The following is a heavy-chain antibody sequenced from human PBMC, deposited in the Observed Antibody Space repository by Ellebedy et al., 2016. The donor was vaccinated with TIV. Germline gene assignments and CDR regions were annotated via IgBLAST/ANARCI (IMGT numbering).Heavy chain of an antibody. CDR2: ISSSSATI. D-gene: IGHD6-13*01. CDR3: ARGAQQLIGNWFDP. V-gene: IGHV3-48*04. Sequence: GGSLRLXCAASGFSFNSHSMNWVRQAPGKGLEWVSYISSSSATIYYADSVQGRFTISRDNAKNSLYLQMNSLRVEDTAIYYCARGAQQLIGNWFDPWGQGTLVTVSS. CDR1: GFSFNSHS. J-gene: IGHJ5*02.